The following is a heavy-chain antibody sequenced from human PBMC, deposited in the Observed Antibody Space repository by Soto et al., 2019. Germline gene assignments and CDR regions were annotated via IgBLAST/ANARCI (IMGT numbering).Heavy chain of an antibody. CDR2: IFSNDEK. D-gene: IGHD2-21*02. CDR3: ARIRCGGDCYHYNDY. V-gene: IGHV2-26*01. J-gene: IGHJ4*02. Sequence: SGPTLVNPTETLTLTFTVSGFSLINSIICVSWIRHPPGKALEWLAHIFSNDEKSYSTSLKSRLTISKDTSKSQVVLTMTNMDPVDTATYYCARIRCGGDCYHYNDYWGQGTLVTVSS. CDR1: GFSLINSIIC.